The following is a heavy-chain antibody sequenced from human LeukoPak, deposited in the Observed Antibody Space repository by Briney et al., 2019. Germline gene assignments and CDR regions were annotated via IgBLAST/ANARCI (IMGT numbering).Heavy chain of an antibody. J-gene: IGHJ4*02. CDR3: ARGGDYYDSSGYYYFDY. V-gene: IGHV1-2*02. Sequence: ASVKDSCKASGYTFTGYYMHWVRQAPGQGLEWMGWINPNSGGTNYAQKFQGRVTMTRDTSISTAYMELSRLRSDDTAVYYCARGGDYYDSSGYYYFDYWGQGTLVTVSS. CDR1: GYTFTGYY. D-gene: IGHD3-22*01. CDR2: INPNSGGT.